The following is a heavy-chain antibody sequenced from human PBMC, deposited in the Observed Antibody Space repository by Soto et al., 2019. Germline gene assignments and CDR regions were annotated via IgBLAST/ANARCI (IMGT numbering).Heavy chain of an antibody. D-gene: IGHD3-10*01. J-gene: IGHJ4*02. CDR2: ITSEAHGGTS. Sequence: PGGSLRLSCEASVFTFSSYWMTWVRQAPGKGLEWVGFITSEAHGGTSEYAVNVKGRFTSSRDDSKSIAYLQMNSRKTDDTAVYYCSRVPPNKRGAPLDYWGQGTLVTVSS. CDR1: VFTFSSYW. CDR3: SRVPPNKRGAPLDY. V-gene: IGHV3-49*04.